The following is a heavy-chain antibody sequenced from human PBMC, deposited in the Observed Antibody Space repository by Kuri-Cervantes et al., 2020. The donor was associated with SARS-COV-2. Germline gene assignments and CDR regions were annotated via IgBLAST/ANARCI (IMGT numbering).Heavy chain of an antibody. V-gene: IGHV5-51*01. D-gene: IGHD3-22*01. CDR3: ARLNYYDNSGGFDS. J-gene: IGHJ4*02. Sequence: GGSLRLSCKGSGYSFTSYWIGWVRQMPGKGLKWMGIIYPGDSDTRYSPSFQGQVTISADKSISTAYLQWSSLKASDTAMYYCARLNYYDNSGGFDSWGQGTLVTVSS. CDR1: GYSFTSYW. CDR2: IYPGDSDT.